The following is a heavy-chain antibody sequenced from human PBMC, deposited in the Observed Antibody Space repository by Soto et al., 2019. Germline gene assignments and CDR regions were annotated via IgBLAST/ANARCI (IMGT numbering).Heavy chain of an antibody. CDR3: ARDLYLRYWFDP. CDR1: GGPISSGDYY. CDR2: IYYSGST. D-gene: IGHD3-16*02. J-gene: IGHJ5*02. Sequence: LSLTCTVSGGPISSGDYYWSWIRQPPGKGLEWIGYIYYSGSTYYNPSLKSRVTISVDTSKNQFSLKLSSVTAADTAVYYCARDLYLRYWFDPWGQGTLVTVSS. V-gene: IGHV4-30-4*01.